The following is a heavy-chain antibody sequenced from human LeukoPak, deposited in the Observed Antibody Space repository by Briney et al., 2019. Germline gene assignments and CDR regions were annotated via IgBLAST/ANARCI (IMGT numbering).Heavy chain of an antibody. Sequence: SVKVSCKASGGTFSSYAISWVRQAPGQGLEWMGGIIPIFGTANYAQKFQGRVTITADESTSTPYMELSSLRSEDTAVYYCARVGRIQLWQNFDYWGQGTLVTVSS. CDR1: GGTFSSYA. D-gene: IGHD5-18*01. J-gene: IGHJ4*02. CDR2: IIPIFGTA. CDR3: ARVGRIQLWQNFDY. V-gene: IGHV1-69*13.